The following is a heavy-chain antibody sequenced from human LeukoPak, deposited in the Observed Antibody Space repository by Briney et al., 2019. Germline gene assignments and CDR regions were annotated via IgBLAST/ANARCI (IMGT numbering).Heavy chain of an antibody. CDR2: IYYSGST. D-gene: IGHD6-13*01. V-gene: IGHV4-39*07. Sequence: SETLSLTCTVSGGSISNNNYYWAWIRQPPGKGLECIGSIYYSGSTNYNPSLKSRVTISVDTSKNQFSLKLSSVTAADTAVYYCARGDPGYSSGWSLGYWGQGTLVTVSS. CDR1: GGSISNNNYY. J-gene: IGHJ4*02. CDR3: ARGDPGYSSGWSLGY.